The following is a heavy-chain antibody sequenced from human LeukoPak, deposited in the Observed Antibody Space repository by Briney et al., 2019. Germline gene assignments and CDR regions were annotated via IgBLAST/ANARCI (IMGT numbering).Heavy chain of an antibody. J-gene: IGHJ4*02. CDR2: INSDGSTT. D-gene: IGHD2-2*01. CDR3: ARERTTAFDY. V-gene: IGHV3-74*01. CDR1: GFSFISAW. Sequence: GGSLRLSCVGSGFSFISAWLNWVRQTPGKGLVWVSRINSDGSTTNYADSVKGRFTISRDNAKNTLYLQMNSLRAEDTAVYYCARERTTAFDYWGQGTLVTVSS.